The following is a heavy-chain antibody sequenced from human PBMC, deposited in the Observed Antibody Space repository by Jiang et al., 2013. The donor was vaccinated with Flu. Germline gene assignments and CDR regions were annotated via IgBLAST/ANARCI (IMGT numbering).Heavy chain of an antibody. V-gene: IGHV2-5*02. CDR2: IYWDDDK. CDR3: ATARAHSNYDILTDNWFDP. Sequence: KPTQTLTLTCTFSGFSLSTSGVGVGWIRQPPGKALEWLALIYWDDDKRYSPSLKSRLTITKDTSKNQVVLTMTNMDPVDTATYYCATARAHSNYDILTDNWFDPWGQGTLVTVSS. CDR1: GFSLSTSGVG. J-gene: IGHJ5*02. D-gene: IGHD3-9*01.